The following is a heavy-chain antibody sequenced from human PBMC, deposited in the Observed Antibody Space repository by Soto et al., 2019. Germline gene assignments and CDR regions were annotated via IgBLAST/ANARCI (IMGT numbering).Heavy chain of an antibody. CDR3: ARGNYDFWSGYYKENWFDP. CDR1: GGSISSSNW. J-gene: IGHJ5*02. D-gene: IGHD3-3*01. CDR2: IYHSGST. V-gene: IGHV4-4*02. Sequence: QVQLQESGPGLVKPSGTLSLTCAVSGGSISSSNWWSWVRQPPGKGLEWIGEIYHSGSTNYNPSLKSRVNISVDKSKNQFSLKLSSVTAADTAVYYCARGNYDFWSGYYKENWFDPWGQGTLVTVSS.